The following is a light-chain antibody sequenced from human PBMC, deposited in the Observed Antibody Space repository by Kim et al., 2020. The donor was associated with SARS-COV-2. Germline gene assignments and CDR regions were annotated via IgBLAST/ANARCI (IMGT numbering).Light chain of an antibody. CDR3: HQTITFPLS. Sequence: EIVLTQSPDFQSVTPKEKVTITCRASQSIGKSLHWYQQKPDQSPKLLIKFASQSTSGVPSRFSGSGSGTDFTLTINSLEVEDAATYYCHQTITFPLSFVGRTKVDIK. J-gene: IGKJ4*01. V-gene: IGKV6-21*02. CDR2: FAS. CDR1: QSIGKS.